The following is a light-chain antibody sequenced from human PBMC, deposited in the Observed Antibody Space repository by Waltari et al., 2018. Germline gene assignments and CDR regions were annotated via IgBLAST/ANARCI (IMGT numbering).Light chain of an antibody. V-gene: IGKV3-15*01. Sequence: EIVMTQSPATLSVSPGERITLSCKANQSIDNNLAWYQQKPGQAPRLLIYAASTRATDVPARFRGSGSGTEFTLTISSLQSEDCGVFYCQQYNRWPPLTFGGGTKVEIK. CDR2: AAS. CDR1: QSIDNN. CDR3: QQYNRWPPLT. J-gene: IGKJ4*01.